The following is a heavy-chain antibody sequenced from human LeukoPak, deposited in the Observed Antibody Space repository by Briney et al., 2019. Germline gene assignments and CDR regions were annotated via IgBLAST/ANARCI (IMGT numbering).Heavy chain of an antibody. CDR3: AKDKGVAGHDY. CDR2: ISGSAGST. D-gene: IGHD3-3*01. V-gene: IGHV3-23*01. J-gene: IGHJ4*02. CDR1: GFTFSNYW. Sequence: GGSLRLSCVASGFTFSNYWMSWVRQAPGKGLEWVSAISGSAGSTYYADSVKGRFTISRDNSKNTLYLQMNSLRADDTAVYYCAKDKGVAGHDYWGQGTLVTVSS.